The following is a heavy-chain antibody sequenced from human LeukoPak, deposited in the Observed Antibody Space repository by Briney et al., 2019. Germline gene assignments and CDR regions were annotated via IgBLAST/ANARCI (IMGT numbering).Heavy chain of an antibody. D-gene: IGHD3-3*01. CDR1: GGSISGYY. Sequence: PSETLSLTCTVSGGSISGYYWSWIRQPPGKGLEWIGEINHSGSTNYNPSLKSRVTISVDTSKNQFSLKLSSVTAADTAVYYCARDRTYYDFWSGYYHDAFDIWGQGTMVTVSS. J-gene: IGHJ3*02. CDR3: ARDRTYYDFWSGYYHDAFDI. CDR2: INHSGST. V-gene: IGHV4-34*01.